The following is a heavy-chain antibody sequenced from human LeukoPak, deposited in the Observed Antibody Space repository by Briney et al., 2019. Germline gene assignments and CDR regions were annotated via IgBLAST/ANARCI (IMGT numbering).Heavy chain of an antibody. CDR1: GFTFSSYW. D-gene: IGHD3-9*01. V-gene: IGHV3-53*01. CDR2: IYSGGST. J-gene: IGHJ4*02. CDR3: QGTIFSGGPGDY. Sequence: PGGSLRLSCAASGFTFSSYWMSWVRQAPGKGLEWVSVIYSGGSTYYADSVKGRFTISRDNSKNTLYLQMNSLRAEDTAVYYCQGTIFSGGPGDYWGQGTLVTVSS.